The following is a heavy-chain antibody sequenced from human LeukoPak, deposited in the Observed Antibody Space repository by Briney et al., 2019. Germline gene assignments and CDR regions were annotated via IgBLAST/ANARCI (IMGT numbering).Heavy chain of an antibody. V-gene: IGHV3-30*18. CDR1: GLPFRSDA. J-gene: IGHJ4*02. D-gene: IGHD6-13*01. CDR3: AKDLSTNWSFDY. Sequence: RSLSLSFAASGLPFRSDAMDWVRPAPGKGRGWVAFISYDGIIKHYSDSVKGRFTISRDNSKDTLYLQMNSLRGEDTAVYYCAKDLSTNWSFDYWGQGTLVTVSS. CDR2: ISYDGIIK.